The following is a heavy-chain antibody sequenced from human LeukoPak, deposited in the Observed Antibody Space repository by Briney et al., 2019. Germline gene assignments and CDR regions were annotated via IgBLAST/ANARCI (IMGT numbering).Heavy chain of an antibody. CDR2: IWYDGSDK. CDR1: GFTFSSYG. V-gene: IGHV3-33*01. J-gene: IGHJ4*02. CDR3: ARDHRRKSYFDY. Sequence: GGSLRLSCAASGFTFSSYGMHWVRQAPGKGLEWVAVIWYDGSDKYYADSVKGRFTISRDISKSTLYLQMNSLRAEDSAVYYCARDHRRKSYFDYWGQGTLVTVSS.